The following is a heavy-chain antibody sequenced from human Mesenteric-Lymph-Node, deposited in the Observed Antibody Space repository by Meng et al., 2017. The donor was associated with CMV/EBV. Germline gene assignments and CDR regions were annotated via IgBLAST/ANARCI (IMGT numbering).Heavy chain of an antibody. CDR1: GFTISSNY. CDR3: ARFVGSRHFDY. CDR2: IYSGGSTTT. D-gene: IGHD2-15*01. J-gene: IGHJ4*02. V-gene: IGHV3-53*01. Sequence: GGSLRLSCAASGFTISSNYMSWVRQAPGKGLEWVSVIYSGGSTTTFYADSVKGRFTISRDNSKNTLYLQMNSLRAEDTAVYYCARFVGSRHFDYWGQGTLVTVSS.